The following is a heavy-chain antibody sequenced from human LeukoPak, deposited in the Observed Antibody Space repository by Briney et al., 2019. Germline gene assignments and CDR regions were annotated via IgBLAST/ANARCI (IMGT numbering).Heavy chain of an antibody. J-gene: IGHJ4*02. D-gene: IGHD2-15*01. CDR2: ISDSGRST. CDR1: GFTFSSYA. CDR3: AKGQRWELPLDF. Sequence: GGSLRLSCAASGFTFSSYAMTWVRQAPGKGLEWVSDISDSGRSTYYADSVKGRFTISRDVSKSTLYLQINSLRAEDTALYYCAKGQRWELPLDFWGQGTLVTVSS. V-gene: IGHV3-23*01.